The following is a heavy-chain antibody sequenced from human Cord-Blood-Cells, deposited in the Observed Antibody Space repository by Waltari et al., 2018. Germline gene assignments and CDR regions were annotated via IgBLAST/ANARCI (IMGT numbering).Heavy chain of an antibody. CDR1: GGSFSGYY. Sequence: LQLQQWGAGLLNPSETLSTTGAVYGGSFSGYYRSWIRQPPGKGLEWIGEINHSGSTNYNPSLKIRVTISVDTSKNQFSLKLSSVTAADTAVYYCARGLDAFDIWGQGTMVTVSS. J-gene: IGHJ3*02. V-gene: IGHV4-34*01. CDR2: INHSGST. CDR3: ARGLDAFDI.